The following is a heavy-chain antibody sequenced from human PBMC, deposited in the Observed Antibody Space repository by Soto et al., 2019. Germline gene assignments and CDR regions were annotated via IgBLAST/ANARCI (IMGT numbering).Heavy chain of an antibody. CDR2: IIPNSGGT. Sequence: GASVKVSCKASGYTFTGYYMHWVRQAPGQGLEWMGWIIPNSGGTNYAQKFQGWVTITRDTSISTAYMELSSLRSEDTAVYYCARGMEYSSSPSMDVWGKGTTVTVSS. CDR3: ARGMEYSSSPSMDV. J-gene: IGHJ6*03. CDR1: GYTFTGYY. V-gene: IGHV1-2*04. D-gene: IGHD6-6*01.